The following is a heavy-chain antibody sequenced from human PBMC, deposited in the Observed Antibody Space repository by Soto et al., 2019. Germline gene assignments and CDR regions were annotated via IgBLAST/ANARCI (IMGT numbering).Heavy chain of an antibody. Sequence: TSETLSLTCTVSGGYIIGSSYFWGWIRQPPGKGLEWIGSIYYSGSTYYNPSLKSRVTISVDTSKNQFSLKLSSVTAADTAVYYCATIPATTILTDYWGQGTLVTVSS. CDR2: IYYSGST. J-gene: IGHJ4*02. D-gene: IGHD2-2*02. V-gene: IGHV4-39*01. CDR3: ATIPATTILTDY. CDR1: GGYIIGSSYF.